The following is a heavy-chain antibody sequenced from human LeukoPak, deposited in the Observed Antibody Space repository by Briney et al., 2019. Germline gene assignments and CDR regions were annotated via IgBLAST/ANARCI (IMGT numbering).Heavy chain of an antibody. CDR2: ISSSGDNT. CDR3: AKRGISWYYFDY. D-gene: IGHD6-13*01. Sequence: SGGSLRLSCAASGFTFSSYAMNWVRQAPGKGLEWVSAISSSGDNTYYADSVKGRFTISRDNSRNTLYLQMNSLRAEDTAVYYCAKRGISWYYFDYWGQGTLVTVSS. V-gene: IGHV3-23*01. CDR1: GFTFSSYA. J-gene: IGHJ4*02.